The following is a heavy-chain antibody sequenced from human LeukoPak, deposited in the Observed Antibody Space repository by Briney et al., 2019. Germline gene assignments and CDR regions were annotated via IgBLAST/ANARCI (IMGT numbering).Heavy chain of an antibody. V-gene: IGHV3-30-3*01. D-gene: IGHD3-10*01. CDR3: ARDQFGELVVCTFHI. CDR2: ISHDGSNK. CDR1: GFTFSSYA. J-gene: IGHJ3*02. Sequence: GRSLRLSCAASGFTFSSYAMHWVRQAPGKGLEWVAVISHDGSNKYYADSVKGRFTISRDNSKNTLYLQMNSLRAEDTAVYYCARDQFGELVVCTFHIWGQGTMVTVSS.